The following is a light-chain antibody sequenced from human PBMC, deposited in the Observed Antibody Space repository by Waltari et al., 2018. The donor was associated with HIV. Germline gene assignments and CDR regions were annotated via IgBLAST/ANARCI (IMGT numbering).Light chain of an antibody. CDR1: SLRIYY. CDR2: GKN. J-gene: IGLJ1*01. V-gene: IGLV3-19*01. CDR3: CSCPRSGIRYV. Sequence: SSELTQDPAVSVALGQTVRITCQGDSLRIYYASWYQQKPGQAPVLVIYGKNNRPSGVANRFSGSKSGNTASLTISGLQAEDEADYYGCSCPRSGIRYVFGTGTKVTVL.